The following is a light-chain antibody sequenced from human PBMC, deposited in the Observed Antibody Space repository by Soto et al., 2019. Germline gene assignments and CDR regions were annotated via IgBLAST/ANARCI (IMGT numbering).Light chain of an antibody. CDR2: GAS. J-gene: IGKJ4*01. CDR1: QSVSSSY. CDR3: QQYGSSPLT. V-gene: IGKV3-20*01. Sequence: EIVLTQSPGTLSLSPGERAPLSCRASQSVSSSYLAWYQQKPGQAPRLLIYGASSRATGIPDRFSGSGSGTDFTLTNSRLEPEDFAVYYCQQYGSSPLTFGGGTKVDIK.